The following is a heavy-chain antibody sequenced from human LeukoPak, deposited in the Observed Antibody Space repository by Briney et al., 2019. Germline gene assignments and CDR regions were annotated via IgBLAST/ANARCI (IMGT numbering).Heavy chain of an antibody. J-gene: IGHJ4*02. V-gene: IGHV3-11*06. CDR2: LSSIISYT. CDR1: GFTFIDYY. Sequence: GGSLRLSCVASGFTFIDYYLSSIRQAPGKGRWRVSYLSSIISYTNYADSVRGRFTISRDNAKNTLYLQMNSLRAEATAVYYCARDVYGLGDYWGQGTLVTVSS. D-gene: IGHD1-14*01. CDR3: ARDVYGLGDY.